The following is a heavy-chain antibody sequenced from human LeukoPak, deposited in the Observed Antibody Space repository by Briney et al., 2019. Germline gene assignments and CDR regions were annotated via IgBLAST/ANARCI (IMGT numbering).Heavy chain of an antibody. J-gene: IGHJ4*02. D-gene: IGHD7-27*01. CDR2: TYYRSKWYN. V-gene: IGHV6-1*01. CDR1: GDSVSSNSAA. Sequence: SQTLSLTCAISGDSVSSNSAAWNWIRQSPSRGLEWLGRTYYRSKWYNDYAVSVKSRITIDPDTSKNQFSLQLNSVTPEDTAVYFCVRDPGEGGYYFDYWGRGTLVTVSS. CDR3: VRDPGEGGYYFDY.